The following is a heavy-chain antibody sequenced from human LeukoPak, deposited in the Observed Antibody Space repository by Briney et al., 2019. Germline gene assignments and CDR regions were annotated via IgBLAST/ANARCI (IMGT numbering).Heavy chain of an antibody. CDR3: ASDGRVVTHYDAFDI. CDR2: IKQDGSEK. D-gene: IGHD4-23*01. V-gene: IGHV3-7*01. CDR1: GFTFSSYW. J-gene: IGHJ3*02. Sequence: GGSLRLSCAASGFTFSSYWMSWVRQAPGKGLEWVANIKQDGSEKYHVDSVKGRFTISRDNAKNSLYLQMNSLRAEDTAVYYCASDGRVVTHYDAFDIWGQGTMVTVSS.